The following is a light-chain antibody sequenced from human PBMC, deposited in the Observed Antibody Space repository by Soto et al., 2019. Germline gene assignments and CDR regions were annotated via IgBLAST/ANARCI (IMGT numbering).Light chain of an antibody. CDR1: SSDVGAYTF. Sequence: QSALTQPAYVSGSRGQSITISCTGTSSDVGAYTFVSWYQQHPDKVPKLMIFDVSRRPSGVSDRFSGSKSGNTASLTISGLQPEDEADYYCSSYTSSSTHVFGSGTKLTVL. CDR3: SSYTSSSTHV. CDR2: DVS. J-gene: IGLJ1*01. V-gene: IGLV2-14*03.